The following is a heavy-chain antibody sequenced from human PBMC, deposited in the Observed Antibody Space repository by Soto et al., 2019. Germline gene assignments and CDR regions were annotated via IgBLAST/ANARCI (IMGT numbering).Heavy chain of an antibody. CDR1: GGSVSSSSCY. V-gene: IGHV4-39*02. CDR2: IYYSGST. Sequence: PSETLSLTCTVSGGSVSSSSCYWGWIRQPPGKGLEWIGSIYYSGSTYYNPSLKSRVTISVDTSKNQFSLKLSSVTAADTAVYYCARDLGVGDILTGYYLGGGRSYYYYGMDVWGQGTTVTVSS. D-gene: IGHD3-9*01. CDR3: ARDLGVGDILTGYYLGGGRSYYYYGMDV. J-gene: IGHJ6*02.